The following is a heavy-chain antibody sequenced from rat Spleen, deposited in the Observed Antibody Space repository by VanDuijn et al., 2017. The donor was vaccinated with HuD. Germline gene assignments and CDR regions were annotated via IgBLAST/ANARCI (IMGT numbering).Heavy chain of an antibody. CDR3: ARSNWDFDY. V-gene: IGHV5-22*01. CDR2: ISYEGRNT. CDR1: GFTFSDYY. D-gene: IGHD5-1*01. J-gene: IGHJ2*01. Sequence: EVQLVESGGGLVQPGGSLKLSCAASGFTFSDYYMAWVRQAPKKGLEWVASISYEGRNTYYGDSVKGRFTISRDNAKGTLYLQMNSLRSEDTATYYCARSNWDFDYWGHGVMVTVSS.